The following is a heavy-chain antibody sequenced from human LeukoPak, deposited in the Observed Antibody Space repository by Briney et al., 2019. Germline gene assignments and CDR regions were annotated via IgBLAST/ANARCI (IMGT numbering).Heavy chain of an antibody. CDR3: ARGVPAASDPEYFQH. CDR1: GFTFSSYA. D-gene: IGHD2-2*01. Sequence: PGRSLRLSCAASGFTFSSYAMHWVRQAPGKGLEWVAVIWYDGSNKYYADSVKGRFTISRDNSKNTLYLQMNSLRAEDTAVYYCARGVPAASDPEYFQHWGQGTLVTVSS. CDR2: IWYDGSNK. V-gene: IGHV3-33*08. J-gene: IGHJ1*01.